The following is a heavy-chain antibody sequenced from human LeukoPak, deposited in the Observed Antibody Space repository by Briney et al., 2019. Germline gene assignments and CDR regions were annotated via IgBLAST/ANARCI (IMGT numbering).Heavy chain of an antibody. V-gene: IGHV3-23*01. J-gene: IGHJ4*02. Sequence: GGSLRLSCAASGFTFSSYAMSWVRQAPGKGLEWVSVISGSGGTTHYADSVKGRLSISRDNSKNTLYLATNSLIADDTAVYYCARGWSGWYLFDNWGQGTLVTASS. CDR3: ARGWSGWYLFDN. CDR1: GFTFSSYA. CDR2: ISGSGGTT. D-gene: IGHD6-19*01.